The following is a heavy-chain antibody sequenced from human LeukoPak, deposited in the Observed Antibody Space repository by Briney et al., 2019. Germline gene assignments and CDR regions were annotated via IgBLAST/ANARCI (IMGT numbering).Heavy chain of an antibody. V-gene: IGHV3-48*01. Sequence: GGSLRLSCAASGFTFSSYSMNWVRQAPGKGLEWVSYISGSSSTIYYADSVKGRFTISRDNAKNSLYLQMNSLRAEDTAVYFCARERLSGYYDSSGYYYATFDYWGQGTLVTVSS. CDR1: GFTFSSYS. D-gene: IGHD3-22*01. CDR3: ARERLSGYYDSSGYYYATFDY. CDR2: ISGSSSTI. J-gene: IGHJ4*02.